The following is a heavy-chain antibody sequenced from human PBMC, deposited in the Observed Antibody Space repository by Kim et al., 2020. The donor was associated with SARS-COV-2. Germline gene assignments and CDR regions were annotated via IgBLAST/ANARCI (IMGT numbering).Heavy chain of an antibody. J-gene: IGHJ4*02. CDR1: GVSISVSNYY. CDR3: ARDRGRVYLAT. CDR2: IYYNGRA. Sequence: SETLSLSCSVSGVSISVSNYYWTWIRHHPGKGLEWIGNIYYNGRADYNPSFKSRVHISMDTSKNLFSLTLSSVPAADTATFYCARDRGRVYLATWGQGT. D-gene: IGHD2-15*01. V-gene: IGHV4-31*03.